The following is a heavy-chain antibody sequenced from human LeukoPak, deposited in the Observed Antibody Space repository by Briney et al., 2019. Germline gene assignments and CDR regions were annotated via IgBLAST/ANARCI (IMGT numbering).Heavy chain of an antibody. D-gene: IGHD1-26*01. CDR2: IYYSGST. V-gene: IGHV4-59*08. J-gene: IGHJ4*02. CDR3: AKAEWELLLLYVY. Sequence: SETLSLTCTVSGGSISSYYWSWIRQPPGKGLEWIGYIYYSGSTNYNPSLKSRVTISVDTSKNQFSLKLSSVTAADTAVYYCAKAEWELLLLYVYWGQGTLVTVSS. CDR1: GGSISSYY.